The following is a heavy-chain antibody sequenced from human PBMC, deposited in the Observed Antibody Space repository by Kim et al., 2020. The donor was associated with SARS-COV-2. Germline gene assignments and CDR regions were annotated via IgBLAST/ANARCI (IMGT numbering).Heavy chain of an antibody. V-gene: IGHV3-53*04. J-gene: IGHJ6*02. CDR2: ST. Sequence: STYYADAVKGRFTISRHNSKNTLYLQMNSLRAEDTAVYYCARDTDYYGMDVWGQGTTVTVSS. CDR3: ARDTDYYGMDV. D-gene: IGHD4-17*01.